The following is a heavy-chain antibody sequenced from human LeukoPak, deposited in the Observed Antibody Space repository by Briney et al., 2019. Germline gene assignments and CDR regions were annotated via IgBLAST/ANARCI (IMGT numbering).Heavy chain of an antibody. Sequence: SETLSLTCTVSGGSVSSGSYYWSWIRQPPGKGLEWIGYIYYSGSTNYNPSLKSRVTISVDTSKNQFSLKLSSVTAADTAVYYCARDLGPVARGLYYFDYWGQGTLVTVSS. J-gene: IGHJ4*02. CDR3: ARDLGPVARGLYYFDY. CDR1: GGSVSSGSYY. CDR2: IYYSGST. D-gene: IGHD3-16*01. V-gene: IGHV4-61*01.